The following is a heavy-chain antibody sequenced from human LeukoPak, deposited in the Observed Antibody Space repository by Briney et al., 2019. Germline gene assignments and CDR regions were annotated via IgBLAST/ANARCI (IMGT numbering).Heavy chain of an antibody. CDR2: IYTSGST. D-gene: IGHD3-3*01. CDR3: AREDRYYDFWSGYYTVHYYYGMDV. CDR1: GGSISSGSYY. J-gene: IGHJ6*02. Sequence: SETLSLTCTVSGGSISSGSYYWSWTRQPAGKGLEWIGRIYTSGSTNYNPSLKSRVTISVGTSKNQFSLKLSSVTAADTAVYYCAREDRYYDFWSGYYTVHYYYGMDVWGQGTTVTVSS. V-gene: IGHV4-61*02.